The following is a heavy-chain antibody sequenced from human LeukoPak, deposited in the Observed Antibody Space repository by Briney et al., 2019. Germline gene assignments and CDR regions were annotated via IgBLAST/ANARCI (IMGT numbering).Heavy chain of an antibody. V-gene: IGHV3-23*01. CDR1: GFTFSSYA. CDR2: ISGSGGST. Sequence: GGSLRLSCAASGFTFSSYAMSWVRQAPGKGLEWVSAISGSGGSTNYADSVKGRFTISRDNSKNTLYLQMNSLRAEDTAVYYCAKKERSGSYYDYWGQGTLVTVSS. J-gene: IGHJ4*02. CDR3: AKKERSGSYYDY. D-gene: IGHD1-26*01.